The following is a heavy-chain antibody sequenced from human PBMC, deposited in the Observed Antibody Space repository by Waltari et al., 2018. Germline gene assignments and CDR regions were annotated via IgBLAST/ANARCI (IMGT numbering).Heavy chain of an antibody. D-gene: IGHD1-26*01. J-gene: IGHJ4*02. CDR3: ARGRSGWELLGVDY. Sequence: QVQLVQSGAEVKKPGASVTVSCKASGYTFTSYDINWLRQATGQGLEWMGWMNPNSGNTGYAQKFQGRVTITRNTSISTAYMELSSLRSEDTAVYYCARGRSGWELLGVDYWGQGTLVTVSS. CDR2: MNPNSGNT. V-gene: IGHV1-8*03. CDR1: GYTFTSYD.